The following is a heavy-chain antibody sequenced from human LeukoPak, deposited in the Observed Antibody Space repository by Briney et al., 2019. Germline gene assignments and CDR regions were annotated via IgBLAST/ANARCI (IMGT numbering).Heavy chain of an antibody. CDR1: GGSISSSSYY. Sequence: PSETLSLTCTVSGGSISSSSYYWGWIRQPPGKGLEWIGNIYYSGSTYYNPSLESRVTISVDTSKNQFSSKLSSVTAADTAVYYCASGGWSDYWGQGTLVTVSS. CDR2: IYYSGST. V-gene: IGHV4-39*01. J-gene: IGHJ4*02. CDR3: ASGGWSDY. D-gene: IGHD6-19*01.